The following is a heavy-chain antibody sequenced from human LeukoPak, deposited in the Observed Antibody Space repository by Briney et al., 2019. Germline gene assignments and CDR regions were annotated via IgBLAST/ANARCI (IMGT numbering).Heavy chain of an antibody. CDR2: ISSGGSYI. V-gene: IGHV3-21*01. Sequence: GGSLRLSCAASGFTFTTYSLKWVRRAPGKGLEWVSSISSGGSYIYYADSVKGRFTISRDNAKNSLYLQMNSLRAEDTAVYYCASGIFSYWGQGTLVTVSS. CDR1: GFTFTTYS. J-gene: IGHJ4*02. CDR3: ASGIFSY. D-gene: IGHD1-14*01.